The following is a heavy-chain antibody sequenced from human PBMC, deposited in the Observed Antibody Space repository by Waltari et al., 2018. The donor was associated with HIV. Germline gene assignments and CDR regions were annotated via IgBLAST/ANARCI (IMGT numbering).Heavy chain of an antibody. CDR1: GGSFSGHY. Sequence: QVQLQQWGAGLLKPSETLSLTCAVYGGSFSGHYWSWIRQPPGKGLEWIGEINHSGSTNHNPSLKSRVTMSLDTSRNQFSLNLSAVTAADTAVYYCASEATAAIGRRFDYWGQGTLVTVSS. D-gene: IGHD2-2*01. J-gene: IGHJ4*02. CDR2: INHSGST. CDR3: ASEATAAIGRRFDY. V-gene: IGHV4-34*01.